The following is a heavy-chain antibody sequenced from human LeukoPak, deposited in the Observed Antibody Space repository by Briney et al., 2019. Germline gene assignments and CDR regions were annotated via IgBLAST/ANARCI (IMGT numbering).Heavy chain of an antibody. CDR2: INYSGNT. V-gene: IGHV4-39*01. J-gene: IGHJ4*02. CDR1: GGSFSSTKYY. CDR3: VRHPSTYGISPDFVDF. D-gene: IGHD3-10*01. Sequence: PSETLSLTCTVSGGSFSSTKYYLGWVRQPPGKGLECIATINYSGNTYYNPSVLSRVPVSVDPSKNQFSLNLTSMSATDTSVYYCVRHPSTYGISPDFVDFWGQGILVIVSS.